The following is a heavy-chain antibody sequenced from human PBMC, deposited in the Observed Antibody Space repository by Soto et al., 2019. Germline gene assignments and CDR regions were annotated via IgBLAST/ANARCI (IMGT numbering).Heavy chain of an antibody. CDR1: GFTFSSYA. CDR3: ARVDSPIVWGSYETQSIFDY. CDR2: ISYDGSNK. D-gene: IGHD3-16*01. J-gene: IGHJ4*02. Sequence: PGGSLRLSCAASGFTFSSYAMHWVRQAPGKGLEWVAVISYDGSNKYYADSVKGRFTISRDNSKNTLYLQMNSLRAEDTAVYYCARVDSPIVWGSYETQSIFDYWGQGTLVTVSS. V-gene: IGHV3-30-3*01.